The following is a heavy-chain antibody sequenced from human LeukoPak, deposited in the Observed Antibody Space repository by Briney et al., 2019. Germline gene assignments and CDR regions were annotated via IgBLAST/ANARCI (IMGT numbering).Heavy chain of an antibody. CDR3: AKDQWELQQYYFDY. V-gene: IGHV3-23*01. CDR1: GFTLSSYA. D-gene: IGHD1-26*01. J-gene: IGHJ4*02. CDR2: ISGSGGST. Sequence: PGGSLRLSCAASGFTLSSYAMSWVRRAPGKGLEWVSAISGSGGSTYYADSVKGRFTISRDNSKNTLYLQMNSLRAEDTAVYYCAKDQWELQQYYFDYWGQGTLVTVSS.